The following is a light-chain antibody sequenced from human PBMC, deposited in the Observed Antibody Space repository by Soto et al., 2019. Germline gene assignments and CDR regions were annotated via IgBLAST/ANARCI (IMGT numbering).Light chain of an antibody. CDR2: GAS. Sequence: EIVLTQSPGTLSLSPGERATLSCRASQSFSNNYLAWYQQKPGQAPRLLIYGASSRATGIPDRFSGSGSGTDFTLTINRLEPEDFAVYYCQQYGSSITFGQGTRLEIK. J-gene: IGKJ5*01. CDR3: QQYGSSIT. V-gene: IGKV3-20*01. CDR1: QSFSNNY.